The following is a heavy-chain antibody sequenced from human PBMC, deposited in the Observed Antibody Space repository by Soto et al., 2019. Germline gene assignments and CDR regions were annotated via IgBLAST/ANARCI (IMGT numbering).Heavy chain of an antibody. CDR3: AKVTGYCSSSSCRRDYYYYYGMDV. J-gene: IGHJ6*02. Sequence: HPGGSLRLSCAASGFTFSSYGMHWVRQAPGKGLEWVAVISYDGSDKYYADSVKGRFSISRDNSKNTLYLQMNSLRPEDTAVYYCAKVTGYCSSSSCRRDYYYYYGMDVWGQGTTVTVSS. CDR1: GFTFSSYG. D-gene: IGHD2-2*01. V-gene: IGHV3-30*18. CDR2: ISYDGSDK.